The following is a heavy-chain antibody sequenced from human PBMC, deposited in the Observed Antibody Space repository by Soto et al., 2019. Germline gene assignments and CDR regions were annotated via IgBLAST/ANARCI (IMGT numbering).Heavy chain of an antibody. V-gene: IGHV3-23*01. D-gene: IGHD2-15*01. J-gene: IGHJ4*02. Sequence: WGSLRLSCAASGFTFSSYAMSWVRQAPGKGLEWVSAISGSGGSTYYADSVKGRFTISRDNSKNTLYLQMNSLRAEDTAVYYCAKDNGGNPWAPTLSDYWGQGTLVTVSS. CDR3: AKDNGGNPWAPTLSDY. CDR1: GFTFSSYA. CDR2: ISGSGGST.